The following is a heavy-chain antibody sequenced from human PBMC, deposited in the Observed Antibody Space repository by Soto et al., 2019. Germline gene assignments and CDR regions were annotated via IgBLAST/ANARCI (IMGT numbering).Heavy chain of an antibody. CDR1: GFTFSSYA. D-gene: IGHD5-12*01. CDR2: MSGSGGST. Sequence: EVQLLESGGGLVQPGGSLRLSCAASGFTFSSYAMSWVRQAPGKGLEWVSAMSGSGGSTYYADSVKGRFTISRDNSKSTLYLQMSSLRAEDAAVYYCAKVDRGYAVCAIIDNWGQGTLVTVSS. J-gene: IGHJ4*02. V-gene: IGHV3-23*01. CDR3: AKVDRGYAVCAIIDN.